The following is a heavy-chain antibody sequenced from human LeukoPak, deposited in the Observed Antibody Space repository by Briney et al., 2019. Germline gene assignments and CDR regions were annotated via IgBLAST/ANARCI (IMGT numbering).Heavy chain of an antibody. V-gene: IGHV4-59*01. D-gene: IGHD5-18*01. CDR1: GGSISSYY. CDR2: IYYSGST. CDR3: ARDQKRGYSYGYFDY. Sequence: SETLSLTCTVSGGSISSYYWSWIRQPPGKGLEWIGYIYYSGSTNYNPSLKSRVTISVDTSKYQFSLKLSSVTAADTAVYYCARDQKRGYSYGYFDYWGQGTLVTVSS. J-gene: IGHJ4*02.